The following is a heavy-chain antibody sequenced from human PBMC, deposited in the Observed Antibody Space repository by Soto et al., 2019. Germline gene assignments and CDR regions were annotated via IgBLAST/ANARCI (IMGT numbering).Heavy chain of an antibody. J-gene: IGHJ4*02. D-gene: IGHD4-4*01. V-gene: IGHV6-1*01. CDR1: GDSISSNSAA. Sequence: SQTLSLTCAISGDSISSNSAAWNWIRQSPSRGFEWLGRTYYRSRWYHDYAVSVKSRIIINPDTSKNQVSLQLNSVTPDDTAVYYCASYRYDYWGQGTVXTVSS. CDR2: TYYRSRWYH. CDR3: ASYRYDY.